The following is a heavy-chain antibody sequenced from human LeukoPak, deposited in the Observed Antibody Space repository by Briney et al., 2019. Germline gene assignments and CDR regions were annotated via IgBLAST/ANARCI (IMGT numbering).Heavy chain of an antibody. CDR2: INPNSGGT. CDR3: ARDPLETGIAAAGTSFFDY. CDR1: AYTFTGCY. J-gene: IGHJ4*02. V-gene: IGHV1-2*02. Sequence: GASVKVSCKASAYTFTGCYLHWVRQAPGQGLEWMGWINPNSGGTNYAQKFQGRVTMTRDTSISTAYMELSRLRSDDTAVYYCARDPLETGIAAAGTSFFDYWGQGTLVTVSS. D-gene: IGHD6-13*01.